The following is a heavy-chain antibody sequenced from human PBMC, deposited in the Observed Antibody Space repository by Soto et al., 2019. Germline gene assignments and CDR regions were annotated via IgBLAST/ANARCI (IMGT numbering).Heavy chain of an antibody. J-gene: IGHJ4*02. V-gene: IGHV3-23*01. CDR1: GFSFSDYA. D-gene: IGHD6-19*01. CDR3: ANASSAWYDSKSYYFDD. CDR2: ISATGGST. Sequence: EVQLLDSGGGLVQPGGSLRLSCAASGFSFSDYAMNWVRQAPGKGLEGVSEISATGGSTFYAACVKGRFTISRANSKKTLYPHLTSLRDEDTARYYCANASSAWYDSKSYYFDDWGPGTLVTVSS.